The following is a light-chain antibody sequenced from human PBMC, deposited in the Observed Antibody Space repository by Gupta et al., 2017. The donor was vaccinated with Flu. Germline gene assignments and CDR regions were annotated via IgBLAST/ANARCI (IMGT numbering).Light chain of an antibody. Sequence: QSVLTQPPSVSGATGQRVTISCTGSSSNIGAGYPVHWYRQLPGTAPRLLSSTNRERLSASNSGTSASLAITGLQAEEEAVYYCQSYDSSRSGSWVFGGGTKLTVL. CDR1: SSNIGAGYP. V-gene: IGLV1-40*01. CDR3: QSYDSSRSGSWV. CDR2: TNR. J-gene: IGLJ3*02.